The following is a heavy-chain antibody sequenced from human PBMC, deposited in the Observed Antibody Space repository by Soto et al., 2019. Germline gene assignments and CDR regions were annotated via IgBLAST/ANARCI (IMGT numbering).Heavy chain of an antibody. CDR3: ARQVYGDYLGGNWFDP. CDR2: ISHDGHA. CDR1: GDSISDTRYY. V-gene: IGHV4-39*01. J-gene: IGHJ5*02. Sequence: SETLSLTCSVLGDSISDTRYYWGWLRQSPEKGLEWIGSISHDGHAYYNPSLESRVTLFADTSRNQFSLKMKSVTVADTALYFCARQVYGDYLGGNWFDPWGQGALVTVSS. D-gene: IGHD4-17*01.